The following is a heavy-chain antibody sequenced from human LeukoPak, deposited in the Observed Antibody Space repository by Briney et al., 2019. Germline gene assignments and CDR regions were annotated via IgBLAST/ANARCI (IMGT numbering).Heavy chain of an antibody. V-gene: IGHV3-53*05. CDR2: IYSGGST. J-gene: IGHJ6*02. Sequence: GGSLRLSCAASGFTVSNNYMSWVRQAPGKGLEWVSIIYSGGSTYYADSVKGRFTISRDNSKNTLYLQMNSLRVEDTAVYYCARDAYDFWSGYFYYYGMDVWGQGTTVTVSS. CDR3: ARDAYDFWSGYFYYYGMDV. CDR1: GFTVSNNY. D-gene: IGHD3-3*01.